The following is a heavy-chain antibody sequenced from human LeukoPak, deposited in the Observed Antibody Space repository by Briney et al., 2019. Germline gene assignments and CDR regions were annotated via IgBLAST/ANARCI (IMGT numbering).Heavy chain of an antibody. CDR2: IYYSGST. Sequence: PSETLSLTCTVSGGSISSSSYYWGWIRQPPGKGLEWIGSIYYSGSTYYNPSLKSRVTISVDTSKNQFSLKLSSVTAADTAVYYCARRFLRYHVFDYWGQGTLVTVSS. D-gene: IGHD3-3*01. J-gene: IGHJ4*02. CDR3: ARRFLRYHVFDY. V-gene: IGHV4-39*01. CDR1: GGSISSSSYY.